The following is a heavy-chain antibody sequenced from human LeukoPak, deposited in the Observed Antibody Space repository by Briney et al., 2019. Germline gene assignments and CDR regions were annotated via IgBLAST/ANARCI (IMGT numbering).Heavy chain of an antibody. CDR3: AKDKDDYVWGSYRRLDAFDI. J-gene: IGHJ3*02. CDR2: ISGSGGST. CDR1: GFTFSSYA. D-gene: IGHD3-16*01. Sequence: PGGSLRLSCAASGFTFSSYAMSWVRQAPGKGLEWVSAISGSGGSTYYADSVKGRFTISRDNSKNTLYLQMNSLRAEDTAVYYCAKDKDDYVWGSYRRLDAFDIWGQGTMVTVSS. V-gene: IGHV3-23*01.